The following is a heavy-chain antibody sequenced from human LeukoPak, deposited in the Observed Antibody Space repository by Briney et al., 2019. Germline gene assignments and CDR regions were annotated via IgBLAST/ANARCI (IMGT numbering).Heavy chain of an antibody. D-gene: IGHD2-21*02. J-gene: IGHJ4*02. Sequence: GGSLRLSCAASGFTFSSYWMNWVRQAPGKGLEWVANIKQDGSEKYYVDSVKGRFTISRDNAKNSLYLQMNSLRAEDTAVYYCARWAVLAYCGGDCYSALYYFDYWGQGTLVTVSS. CDR2: IKQDGSEK. CDR1: GFTFSSYW. V-gene: IGHV3-7*01. CDR3: ARWAVLAYCGGDCYSALYYFDY.